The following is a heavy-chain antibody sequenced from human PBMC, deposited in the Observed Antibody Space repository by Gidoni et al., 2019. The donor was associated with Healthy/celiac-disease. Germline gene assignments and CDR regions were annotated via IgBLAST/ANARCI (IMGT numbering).Heavy chain of an antibody. J-gene: IGHJ6*03. CDR1: GYTFTSYG. Sequence: SESEVKKPGASVKVSCKASGYTFTSYGISWVRQAPGQGLEWMGWISAYNGNTNDAQKLQGRVTMTTDTSTSTAYMELRSLRSDDTAVYYCGRGSGSYYVYYYYMDVWGKGTTVTVSS. CDR3: GRGSGSYYVYYYYMDV. V-gene: IGHV1-18*01. D-gene: IGHD1-26*01. CDR2: ISAYNGNT.